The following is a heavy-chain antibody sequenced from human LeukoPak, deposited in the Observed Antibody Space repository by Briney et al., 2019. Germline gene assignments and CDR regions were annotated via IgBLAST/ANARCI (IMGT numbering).Heavy chain of an antibody. CDR1: GFTFSSHW. D-gene: IGHD3-3*01. CDR3: ARWRITIFGVVTPFDY. CDR2: IKQDGSEK. V-gene: IGHV3-7*01. Sequence: GGSLRLSCAASGFTFSSHWMSWVRQAPGKGLEWVANIKQDGSEKYYVDSVKGRFTISRDNAKNSLYLQMNSLRAEDTAVYYCARWRITIFGVVTPFDYWGQGTLVTVSS. J-gene: IGHJ4*02.